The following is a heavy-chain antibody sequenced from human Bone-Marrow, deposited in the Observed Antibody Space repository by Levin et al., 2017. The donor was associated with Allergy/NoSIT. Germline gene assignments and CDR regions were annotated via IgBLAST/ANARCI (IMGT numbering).Heavy chain of an antibody. D-gene: IGHD3-16*02. J-gene: IGHJ3*02. CDR2: INHSGST. V-gene: IGHV4-34*01. Sequence: SETLSLTCAVYGGSFSGYYWSWIRQPPGKGLEWIGEINHSGSTNYNPSLKSRVTISVDTSKNQFSLKLSSVTDADTAVYYCARTSMITFGGVIVIKGDAFDIWGQGTMVTVSS. CDR1: GGSFSGYY. CDR3: ARTSMITFGGVIVIKGDAFDI.